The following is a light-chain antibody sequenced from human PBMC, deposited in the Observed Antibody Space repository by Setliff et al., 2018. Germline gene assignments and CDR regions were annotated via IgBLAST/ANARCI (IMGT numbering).Light chain of an antibody. J-gene: IGLJ1*01. V-gene: IGLV2-14*03. CDR1: GSDVGTSKY. CDR3: SIHRSRGYV. Sequence: QSVLTQPASVSGSPGQSITISCTGTGSDVGTSKYASWYQQHPGKAPKLIIYDVTTRPSGVSNRFSGSKSGNTASLTISGLQAEDEADYYCSIHRSRGYVFGTGTKVTVL. CDR2: DVT.